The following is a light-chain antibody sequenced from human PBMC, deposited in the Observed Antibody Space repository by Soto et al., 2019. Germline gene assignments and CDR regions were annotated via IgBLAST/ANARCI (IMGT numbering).Light chain of an antibody. CDR3: ETWDSNTRV. V-gene: IGLV4-60*02. CDR2: LEGSGSY. CDR1: SGHSSYI. J-gene: IGLJ2*01. Sequence: QPVLTQSPSASASLGSSVKLTCTLSSGHSSYIIAWHQQQPGKAPRYLMKLEGSGSYNKGSGVPDRFSGSSSGADRYLTISNLQLEDEADYYCETWDSNTRVFGGGTKLTVL.